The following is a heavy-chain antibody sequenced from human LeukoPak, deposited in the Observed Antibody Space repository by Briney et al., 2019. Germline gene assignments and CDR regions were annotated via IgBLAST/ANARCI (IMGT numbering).Heavy chain of an antibody. CDR2: IIPIFGTA. D-gene: IGHD3-22*01. J-gene: IGHJ5*02. V-gene: IGHV1-69*05. Sequence: ASVKVSCQASGGTFSSYAISWVRQAPGQGLEWMGGIIPIFGTANYAQKFQGRVTITTDESTSTAYMELSSLRSEDTAVYYCARHYYDSSGYDNSYFDPWGQGTLVTVSS. CDR1: GGTFSSYA. CDR3: ARHYYDSSGYDNSYFDP.